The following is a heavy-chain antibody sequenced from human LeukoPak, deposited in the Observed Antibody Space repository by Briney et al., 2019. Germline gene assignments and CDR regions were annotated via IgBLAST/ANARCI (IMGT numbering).Heavy chain of an antibody. J-gene: IGHJ4*02. D-gene: IGHD1-14*01. Sequence: GGSLRLSCAASGFTFDDYTMHWVRQAPGKGLEWVSLISWDGGSTYYADSVKGRFTISRDNSKNSLYLQMNSLRTEDTALYCCAKSPNVYPEHYFDYWGQGTLVTVSS. CDR3: AKSPNVYPEHYFDY. V-gene: IGHV3-43*01. CDR2: ISWDGGST. CDR1: GFTFDDYT.